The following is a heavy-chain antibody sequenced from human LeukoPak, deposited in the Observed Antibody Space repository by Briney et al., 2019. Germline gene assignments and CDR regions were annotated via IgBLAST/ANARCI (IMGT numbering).Heavy chain of an antibody. CDR3: ARVHPVTMILGFDAFDI. CDR1: GGSFSGYY. D-gene: IGHD3-22*01. CDR2: INHSGST. J-gene: IGHJ3*02. V-gene: IGHV4-34*01. Sequence: PSETLSLTCAVYGGSFSGYYWSWIRQPPGKGLEWIGEINHSGSTNYNPSLKSRVTISVDTSKNQFSLKLSSVTAADTAVYYCARVHPVTMILGFDAFDIWGQGTMVTVSS.